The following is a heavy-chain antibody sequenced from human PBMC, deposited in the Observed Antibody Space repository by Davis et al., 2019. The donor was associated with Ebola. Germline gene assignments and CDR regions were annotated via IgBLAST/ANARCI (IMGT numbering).Heavy chain of an antibody. CDR3: ARPGTAGTVDGFDI. D-gene: IGHD1-1*01. V-gene: IGHV5-51*01. Sequence: GESLKISCKASGYRFTNYWIGWVRQMPGRGLQWMGIIYPDDSDTTYSPSFQGQVTISVDKSISTAYLQWSSLKASDTAMYYCARPGTAGTVDGFDIWGQGTMVTVSS. CDR2: IYPDDSDT. CDR1: GYRFTNYW. J-gene: IGHJ3*02.